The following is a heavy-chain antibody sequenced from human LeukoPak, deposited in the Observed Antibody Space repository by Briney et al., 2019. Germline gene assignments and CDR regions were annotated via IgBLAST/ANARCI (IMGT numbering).Heavy chain of an antibody. Sequence: PGGSLRLSCAASGFTFSSYSMNWVRQAPGKGLEWVSYISSSSTIYYADSVKGRFTISRDNAKNSLYLQMNSLRAEDTAVYYCAGAFAAAGWFDPWGQGTLVTVSS. J-gene: IGHJ5*02. V-gene: IGHV3-48*04. CDR1: GFTFSSYS. CDR3: AGAFAAAGWFDP. D-gene: IGHD6-13*01. CDR2: ISSSSTI.